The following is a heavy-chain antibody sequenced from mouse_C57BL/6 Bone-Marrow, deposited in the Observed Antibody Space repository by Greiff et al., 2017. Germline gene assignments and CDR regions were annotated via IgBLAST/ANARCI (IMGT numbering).Heavy chain of an antibody. D-gene: IGHD4-1*01. V-gene: IGHV14-4*01. CDR1: GFNIKDDY. J-gene: IGHJ2*01. CDR2: IDPENGDT. CDR3: TTLGGYYFDY. Sequence: EVQVVESGAELVRPGASVKLSCTASGFNIKDDYMHWVKQRPEQGLEWIGWIDPENGDTEYASKFQGKATITADTSSNTAYLQLSSLTSEDTAVYYCTTLGGYYFDYWGQGTTLTVSS.